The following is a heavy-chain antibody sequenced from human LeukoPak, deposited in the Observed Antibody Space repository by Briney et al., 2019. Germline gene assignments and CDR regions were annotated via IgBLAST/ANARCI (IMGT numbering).Heavy chain of an antibody. CDR2: ISAYDGDT. Sequence: EASVKVSCKASGYTFARYGMTWVRQAPGQGLELMGWISAYDGDTKFAEHVRDRVTLTTDASTGTAYMKMRSLTSDDTTLYYSARHTALVTTPGGPDYWSRGTLVTVSS. D-gene: IGHD2-8*02. CDR3: ARHTALVTTPGGPDY. V-gene: IGHV1-18*01. CDR1: GYTFARYG. J-gene: IGHJ4*02.